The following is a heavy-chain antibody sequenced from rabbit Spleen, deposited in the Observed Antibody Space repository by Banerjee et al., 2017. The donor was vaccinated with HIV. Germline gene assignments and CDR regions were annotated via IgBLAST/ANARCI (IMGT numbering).Heavy chain of an antibody. D-gene: IGHD4-1*01. CDR3: ARDLAGVIGWNFNL. Sequence: QEQLVESGGGLVQPGGSLKLSCKASGFSFSSGYDMCWVRQAPGKGPEWIACIYNGDIGSRTYYATWAKGRFTISKTSTTVTLQMTSLTAADTATYFCARDLAGVIGWNFNLWGQGTLVTVS. CDR1: GFSFSSGYD. CDR2: IYNGDIGSRT. V-gene: IGHV1S45*01. J-gene: IGHJ4*01.